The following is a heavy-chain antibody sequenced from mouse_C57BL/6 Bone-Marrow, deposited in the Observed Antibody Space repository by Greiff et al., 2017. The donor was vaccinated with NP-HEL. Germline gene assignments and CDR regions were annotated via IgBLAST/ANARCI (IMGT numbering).Heavy chain of an antibody. Sequence: VQLQQSGAELVKPGASVKISCKASGYAFSSYWMNWVKQRPGKGLEWIGQIYPGDGDTNYNGKFKGKATLTADKSSSTAYMQLSSLTSEDSAVYFCARRGKGYDYDELNYWGQGTTLTVSS. CDR2: IYPGDGDT. CDR1: GYAFSSYW. J-gene: IGHJ2*01. CDR3: ARRGKGYDYDELNY. D-gene: IGHD2-4*01. V-gene: IGHV1-80*01.